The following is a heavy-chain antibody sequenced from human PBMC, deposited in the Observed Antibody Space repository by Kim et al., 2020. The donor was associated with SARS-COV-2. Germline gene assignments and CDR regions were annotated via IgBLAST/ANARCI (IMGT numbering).Heavy chain of an antibody. CDR3: TTSVPHSSGWYYAAAHYYDYGMDV. Sequence: GGSLRLSCAASGFTFSNAWMSWVRQAPGKGLEWVGRIKSKTDGGTTDYAAPVKGRFTISRDDSKNTLYLQMNSLKTEDTAVYYCTTSVPHSSGWYYAAAHYYDYGMDVWGQGTTVTVSS. CDR1: GFTFSNAW. CDR2: IKSKTDGGTT. D-gene: IGHD6-19*01. J-gene: IGHJ6*02. V-gene: IGHV3-15*01.